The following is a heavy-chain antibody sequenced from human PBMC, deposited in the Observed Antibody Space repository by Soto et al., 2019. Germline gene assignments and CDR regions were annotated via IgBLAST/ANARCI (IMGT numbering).Heavy chain of an antibody. D-gene: IGHD6-19*01. J-gene: IGHJ3*02. CDR2: ISAYNGNT. Sequence: CASVKVSCKASGYTFTSYGISWVRQAPGQGLEWMGWISAYNGNTNYAQKLQGRVTMTTDTSTSTAYMELRSLRSDDTAVYYCAREEQWLGHDAFDIWGQGTMVTVSS. CDR1: GYTFTSYG. CDR3: AREEQWLGHDAFDI. V-gene: IGHV1-18*01.